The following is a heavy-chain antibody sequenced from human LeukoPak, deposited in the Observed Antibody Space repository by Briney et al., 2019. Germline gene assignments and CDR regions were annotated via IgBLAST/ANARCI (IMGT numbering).Heavy chain of an antibody. J-gene: IGHJ6*02. CDR3: AKPLRGYYGMDV. V-gene: IGHV3-30*18. CDR2: ISYDGSNK. CDR1: GFTFSSYG. Sequence: GGSLRLSCAASGFTFSSYGMHWVRQAPGKGLEWVAVISYDGSNKYYADSVKGRFTISRDNSKNTLYLQMNSLRAEDTAVYYCAKPLRGYYGMDVWGQGTTVTVSS.